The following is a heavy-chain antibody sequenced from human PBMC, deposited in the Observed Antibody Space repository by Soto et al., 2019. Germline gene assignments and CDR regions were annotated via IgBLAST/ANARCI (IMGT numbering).Heavy chain of an antibody. CDR1: GGSISSYY. J-gene: IGHJ3*02. CDR3: ARHDWSVVVPAAPPDAFDI. Sequence: SETLSLTCTVSGGSISSYYWSWIRQPPGKGLEWIGYIYYSGSTNYNPSLKSRVTISVDTSKNQFSLKLSSVTAADTAVYYCARHDWSVVVPAAPPDAFDIWGQGTMVTVSS. CDR2: IYYSGST. V-gene: IGHV4-59*08. D-gene: IGHD2-2*01.